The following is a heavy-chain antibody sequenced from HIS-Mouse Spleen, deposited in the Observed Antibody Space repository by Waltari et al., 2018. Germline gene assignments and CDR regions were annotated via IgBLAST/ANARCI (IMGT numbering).Heavy chain of an antibody. Sequence: AGLLKPSETLSLTCAVYGGSFSGYYWSWIRQPPGKGLEWIGEINHSGSTNYNPSLKSRVTISVDTSKNQFSLKRSSVTAADTAVYYCARGRFHSWNDAFDIWGQGTMVTVSS. CDR3: ARGRFHSWNDAFDI. D-gene: IGHD1-1*01. V-gene: IGHV4-34*01. CDR2: INHSGST. CDR1: GGSFSGYY. J-gene: IGHJ3*02.